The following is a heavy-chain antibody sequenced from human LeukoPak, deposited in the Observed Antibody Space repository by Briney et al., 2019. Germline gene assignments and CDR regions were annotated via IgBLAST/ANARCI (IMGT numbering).Heavy chain of an antibody. D-gene: IGHD6-19*01. J-gene: IGHJ4*02. CDR2: MNPNSGNT. Sequence: GASVKVSCKASGYTFTSYDINWLRQATAQGLEWMGWMNPNSGNTGYAQKLQGRVTMTTDTSTSTAYMELRSLRSDDTAVYYCARGPPYSSGWRFDYWGQGTLVTVSS. V-gene: IGHV1-8*01. CDR3: ARGPPYSSGWRFDY. CDR1: GYTFTSYD.